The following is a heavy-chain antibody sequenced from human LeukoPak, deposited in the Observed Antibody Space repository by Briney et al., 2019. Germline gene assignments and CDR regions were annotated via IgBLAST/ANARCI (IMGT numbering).Heavy chain of an antibody. CDR2: IYYTGST. CDR1: GGSLSSYY. J-gene: IGHJ1*01. CDR3: VRHYYDSGTAKGYFQH. Sequence: SETLSLTCAVSGGSLSSYYWRWVRQPAGGGTVWLGYIYYTGSTNYNPSLKSRVTISLDSSTNHFSLNLNSLTTADTAVYYCVRHYYDSGTAKGYFQHWGQGTLVTVSS. V-gene: IGHV4-59*01. D-gene: IGHD3-10*01.